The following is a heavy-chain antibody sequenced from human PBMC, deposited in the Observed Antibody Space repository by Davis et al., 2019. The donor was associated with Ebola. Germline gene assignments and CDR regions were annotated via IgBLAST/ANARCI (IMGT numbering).Heavy chain of an antibody. J-gene: IGHJ5*02. D-gene: IGHD4-17*01. Sequence: ASVKVSCKASGYTFTSHGISWARQAPGQGLEWMGWISAYNGNTNYAQKLQGRVTMTTDTSTSTAYMELRSLRSDDTAVYYCASTMTTVTTGWFDPWGQGTLVTVSS. CDR1: GYTFTSHG. CDR3: ASTMTTVTTGWFDP. CDR2: ISAYNGNT. V-gene: IGHV1-18*01.